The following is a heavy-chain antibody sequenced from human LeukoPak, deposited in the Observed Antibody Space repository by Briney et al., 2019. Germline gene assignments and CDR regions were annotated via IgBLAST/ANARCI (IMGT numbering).Heavy chain of an antibody. V-gene: IGHV3-30*03. Sequence: GGSLRLSCAASGFIFSSHGMHWGRQAPGKGLEWVAVISYDGSNKYGDSVKGRFTISRDNSKNTLYLQMNSLRAEDTAVYYCARGHYGLDVWGQGTTVTVSS. J-gene: IGHJ6*02. CDR2: ISYDGSNK. CDR3: ARGHYGLDV. CDR1: GFIFSSHG.